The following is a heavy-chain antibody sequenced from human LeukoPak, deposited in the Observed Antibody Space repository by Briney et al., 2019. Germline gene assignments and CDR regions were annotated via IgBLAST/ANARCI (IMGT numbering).Heavy chain of an antibody. Sequence: ASVKVSRKASGFTFTSSAMQWVRQARGQRLEWIGWIVVGSGNTNYAQKFQERVTITRDMPTSTAYMELSSLRSEDTAVYYCAADSGYCGGDCFFNWGQGTLVTVSS. D-gene: IGHD2-21*01. CDR2: IVVGSGNT. CDR1: GFTFTSSA. J-gene: IGHJ4*02. CDR3: AADSGYCGGDCFFN. V-gene: IGHV1-58*02.